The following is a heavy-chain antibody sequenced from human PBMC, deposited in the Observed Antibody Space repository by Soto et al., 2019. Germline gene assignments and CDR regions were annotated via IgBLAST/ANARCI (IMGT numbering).Heavy chain of an antibody. CDR3: ARGGRDYDILTGYYGADNWFDP. D-gene: IGHD3-9*01. Sequence: PTETLSLTCTVSGGSISSYYWSWIRQPPGKGLEWIGYIYYSGSTNYNPSLKSRVTISVDTSKNQFSLKLSSVTAADTAVYYCARGGRDYDILTGYYGADNWFDPWGQGTLVTVSS. CDR2: IYYSGST. CDR1: GGSISSYY. V-gene: IGHV4-59*01. J-gene: IGHJ5*02.